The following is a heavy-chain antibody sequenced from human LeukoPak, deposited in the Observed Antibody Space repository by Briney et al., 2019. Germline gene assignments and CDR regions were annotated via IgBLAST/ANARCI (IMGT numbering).Heavy chain of an antibody. CDR2: MNPNSGNT. CDR3: ARGPGSYRGDY. Sequence: GASVKVSCKASGYTFTSYDINWVRQATGQGLEWMGWMNPNSGNTVYAQEFQGRVTMTRNTSISTAYVELSSLRSEDTAVYCCARGPGSYRGDYWGQGTLVTVSS. D-gene: IGHD1-26*01. V-gene: IGHV1-8*01. CDR1: GYTFTSYD. J-gene: IGHJ4*02.